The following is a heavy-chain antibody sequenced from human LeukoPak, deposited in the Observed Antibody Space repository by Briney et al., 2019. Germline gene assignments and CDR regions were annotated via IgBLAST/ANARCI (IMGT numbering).Heavy chain of an antibody. D-gene: IGHD3-16*01. V-gene: IGHV1-69*13. CDR1: GVTFSSYA. CDR2: IIPMFKTP. CDR3: ARDGGGSVDY. Sequence: GASVKVSCKASGVTFSSYAMSWVRQAPGQGLEWMGGIIPMFKTPKYVQKFQDRLTITADESTRTAYMELNSLRSADTAVYYCARDGGGSVDYWGQGTLITVSS. J-gene: IGHJ4*02.